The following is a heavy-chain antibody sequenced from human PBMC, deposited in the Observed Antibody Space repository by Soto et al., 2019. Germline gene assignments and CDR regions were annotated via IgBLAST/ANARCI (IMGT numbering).Heavy chain of an antibody. CDR2: IYYSGST. CDR1: GGSISSYY. CDR3: ARPGDYGDYVPFDY. J-gene: IGHJ4*02. D-gene: IGHD4-17*01. Sequence: SETLSLTCTVSGGSISSYYWSWIRQPPGKGLEWIGYIYYSGSTNYNPSLKSRATISVDTSKNQFSLKLSSVTAADTAVYYCARPGDYGDYVPFDYWGQGTLVTVPQ. V-gene: IGHV4-59*01.